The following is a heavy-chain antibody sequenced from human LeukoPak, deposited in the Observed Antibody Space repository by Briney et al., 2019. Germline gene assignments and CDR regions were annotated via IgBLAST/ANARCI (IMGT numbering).Heavy chain of an antibody. Sequence: GESLKISCKGSGYSFTSYWIGWVRQVPGKGLEWMGIIYPGDSDTRYSPSFQGQVTISADKSISTAYLQWSSLKASDTAMYYCARTSPAGGGDCLYDYWGQGTLVTVSS. CDR3: ARTSPAGGGDCLYDY. CDR2: IYPGDSDT. V-gene: IGHV5-51*01. J-gene: IGHJ4*02. D-gene: IGHD2-21*02. CDR1: GYSFTSYW.